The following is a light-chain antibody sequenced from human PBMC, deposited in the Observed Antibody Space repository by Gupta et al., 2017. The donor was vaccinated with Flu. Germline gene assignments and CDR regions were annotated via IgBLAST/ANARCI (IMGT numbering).Light chain of an antibody. CDR1: QSISTW. Sequence: GDRVTITCRASQSISTWLAWYQQKPGRAPNLLIYKASSLESGVPSRFSGSGSETEFTLTISSLQPDDFATYYCQQYNSYPFTFGPGTKVDI. J-gene: IGKJ3*01. V-gene: IGKV1-5*03. CDR2: KAS. CDR3: QQYNSYPFT.